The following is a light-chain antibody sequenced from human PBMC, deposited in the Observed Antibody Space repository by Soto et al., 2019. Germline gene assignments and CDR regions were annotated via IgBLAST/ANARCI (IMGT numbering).Light chain of an antibody. Sequence: EIVLTQSPGTLSLSPGEGATLSCRASQNVHSLYLAWYQQKPGQAPRLLIHGASSRATGIPDRFSGSGSGTDFTLTISRLEPEDFAVYYCQQYVRLPLTFGGGTKVEIK. V-gene: IGKV3-20*01. CDR1: QNVHSLY. CDR3: QQYVRLPLT. J-gene: IGKJ4*01. CDR2: GAS.